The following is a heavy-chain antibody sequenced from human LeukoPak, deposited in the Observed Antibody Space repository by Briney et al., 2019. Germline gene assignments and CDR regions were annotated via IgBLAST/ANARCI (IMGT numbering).Heavy chain of an antibody. CDR2: INHGGST. Sequence: SETLSLTCAVYGGSFSNYYWSWIRQPPGKGLEWIGEINHGGSTNYNPSLKSRVTMSVDTSKNQFSLKLSSVTAADTAVYYCARGGRGYDWGQGTLVTVSS. V-gene: IGHV4-34*01. CDR3: ARGGRGYD. CDR1: GGSFSNYY. D-gene: IGHD5-12*01. J-gene: IGHJ4*02.